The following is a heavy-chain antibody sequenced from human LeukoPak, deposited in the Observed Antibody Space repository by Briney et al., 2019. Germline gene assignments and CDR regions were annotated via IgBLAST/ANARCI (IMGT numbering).Heavy chain of an antibody. J-gene: IGHJ5*02. Sequence: GESLKISCKGSGYSFTSYWIGWVRQMPGKGLEWMGIIYPGDSDTRYSPSFQGQVTISADKSISTAYLQWSSLKASDTAMYYCARRLPGLAAGGNWFDPWAREPRSPSPQ. V-gene: IGHV5-51*01. CDR3: ARRLPGLAAGGNWFDP. CDR2: IYPGDSDT. D-gene: IGHD3/OR15-3a*01. CDR1: GYSFTSYW.